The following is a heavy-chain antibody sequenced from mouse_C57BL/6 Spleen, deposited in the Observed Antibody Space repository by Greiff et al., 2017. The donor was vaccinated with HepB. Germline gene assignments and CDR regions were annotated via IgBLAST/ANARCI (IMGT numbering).Heavy chain of an antibody. CDR2: ISGGGGNT. V-gene: IGHV5-9*01. J-gene: IGHJ1*03. CDR3: ARQGTFTTDWYFDV. Sequence: EVKLVESEGGLVKPGGSLKLSCAASGFTFSSYTMSWVRQTPEKRLEWVATISGGGGNTYYPDSVKGRFTISRDNAKNTLYLQMSSLRSEDTALYYCARQGTFTTDWYFDVWGTGTTVTVSS. CDR1: GFTFSSYT. D-gene: IGHD1-1*01.